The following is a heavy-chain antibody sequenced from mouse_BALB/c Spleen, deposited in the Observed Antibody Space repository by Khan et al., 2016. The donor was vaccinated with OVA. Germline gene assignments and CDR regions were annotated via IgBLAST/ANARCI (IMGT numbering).Heavy chain of an antibody. D-gene: IGHD1-2*01. CDR1: GYTFTDYY. CDR2: ISPGSGDT. V-gene: IGHV1-77*01. CDR3: ARRNYFGYTFAY. J-gene: IGHJ3*01. Sequence: QVQLQQSGAELARPGASVKLSCKASGYTFTDYYINWVKQRTGQGLEWIGEISPGSGDTYYNERLKGKATLTADKSSSTAYMPLSSLTSEASAVYFCARRNYFGYTFAYWGQGTLVTVSA.